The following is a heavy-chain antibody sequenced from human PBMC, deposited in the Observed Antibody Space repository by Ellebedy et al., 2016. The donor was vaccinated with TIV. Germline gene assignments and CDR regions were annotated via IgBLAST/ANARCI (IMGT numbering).Heavy chain of an antibody. J-gene: IGHJ4*02. CDR3: AKFRGLTCFRDFTDY. CDR2: IDGTSYST. Sequence: PGGSLRLSCTTSRFTFSSYAMGWVRQAPGRGLEWVWAIDGTSYSTFYADSVEGRFTISRDNSKHTLYLQMNSLRVEDTAVYYCAKFRGLTCFRDFTDYWGQGTLVTVSS. CDR1: RFTFSSYA. V-gene: IGHV3-23*01. D-gene: IGHD3-16*01.